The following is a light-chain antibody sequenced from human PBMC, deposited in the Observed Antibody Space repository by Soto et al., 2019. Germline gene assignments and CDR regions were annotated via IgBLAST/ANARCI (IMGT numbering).Light chain of an antibody. CDR1: QSISSW. J-gene: IGKJ5*01. CDR3: QQLNSYPIT. Sequence: DIQMTQSPSTLSASVGDRVTRTCRASQSISSWLAWYQQKPGKAPKLLIYKASSLESGVPSRFSGSGSATDFTLTISSLQPEDFATYYCQQLNSYPITFGQGTRLEI. V-gene: IGKV1-5*03. CDR2: KAS.